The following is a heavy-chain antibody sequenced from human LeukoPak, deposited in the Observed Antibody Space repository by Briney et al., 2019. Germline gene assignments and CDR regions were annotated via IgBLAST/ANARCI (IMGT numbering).Heavy chain of an antibody. CDR2: IYHSGST. D-gene: IGHD3-10*01. V-gene: IGHV4-38-2*02. J-gene: IGHJ4*02. CDR3: ARDPVNLYGSGSYYFIFDH. Sequence: SETLSLTCTVSGYSISSGYYWGWIRQPPGKGLEWIGSIYHSGSTYYNPSLKSRVTISVDTSKNQFSLKLSSVTAADTAVYYCARDPVNLYGSGSYYFIFDHWGQGTLVTVSS. CDR1: GYSISSGYY.